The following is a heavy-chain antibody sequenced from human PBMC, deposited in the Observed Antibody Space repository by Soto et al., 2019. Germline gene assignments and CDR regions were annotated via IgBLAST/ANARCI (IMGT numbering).Heavy chain of an antibody. J-gene: IGHJ4*02. CDR1: GFIFSNFL. Sequence: EVQLVESGGGSVQPGESLRLSCAASGFIFSNFLMHWVRQGPGEGLVWLARIDGDGSRIRYADSVKGRFTISRDNDKTTLKLQINSLRADDPAMYYCVRDLQFESFDYWGKGSLVTVS. CDR2: IDGDGSRI. D-gene: IGHD4-4*01. V-gene: IGHV3-74*01. CDR3: VRDLQFESFDY.